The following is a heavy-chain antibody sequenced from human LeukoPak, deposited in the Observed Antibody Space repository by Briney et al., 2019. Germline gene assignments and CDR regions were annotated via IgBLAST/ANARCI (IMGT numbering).Heavy chain of an antibody. CDR1: GFTFSSYG. D-gene: IGHD3-22*01. J-gene: IGHJ4*02. CDR3: ARGASGAYYVDY. V-gene: IGHV3-30*02. CDR2: IRYDGSNK. Sequence: GGSLRLSCAASGFTFSSYGMHWVCQAPGKGLEWVAFIRYDGSNKYYADSVKGRFTISRDNSKNTLYLQMNSLRAEDTAVYYCARGASGAYYVDYWGQGTLVTVSS.